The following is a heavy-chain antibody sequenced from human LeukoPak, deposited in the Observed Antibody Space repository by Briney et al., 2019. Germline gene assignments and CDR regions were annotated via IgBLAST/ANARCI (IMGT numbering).Heavy chain of an antibody. CDR2: ISSSSSYI. J-gene: IGHJ5*02. D-gene: IGHD2-2*01. CDR3: ARALQYCSSTSCYPKWFDP. Sequence: NPGGSLRLSCAASGFTFSSYSMNWVRQAPGKGLEWVSSISSSSSYIYYADSVKGRFTISRDNAKNSLYLQMNSLRAGDTAVYYCARALQYCSSTSCYPKWFDPWGQGTLVTVSS. V-gene: IGHV3-21*01. CDR1: GFTFSSYS.